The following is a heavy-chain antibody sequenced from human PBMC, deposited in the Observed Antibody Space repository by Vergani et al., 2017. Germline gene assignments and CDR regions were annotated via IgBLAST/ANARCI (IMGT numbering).Heavy chain of an antibody. CDR1: GYTITDYY. CDR3: ARGRPYGGWFDP. J-gene: IGHJ5*02. V-gene: IGHV1-2*02. Sequence: QVHLVQSGSEVKKPGASVKVSCKASGYTITDYYIHWVRHAPGQRLEWMGWINPNSVGTEYAQKFQSRVTMTWDTSTTTAYVDLSSLRSDDTAVYYCARGRPYGGWFDPWGQGTLVTVSS. CDR2: INPNSVGT. D-gene: IGHD4-17*01.